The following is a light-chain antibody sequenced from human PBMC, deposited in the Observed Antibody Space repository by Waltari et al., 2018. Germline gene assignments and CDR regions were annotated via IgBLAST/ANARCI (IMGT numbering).Light chain of an antibody. J-gene: IGKJ2*01. Sequence: EIVLTQSPATLSLSPGERATLSCRASQSVGDYLAWHQQKPGQAPRLLIYDASNRATGIPARFSGSGSGTDFTLTISSLEPEDFAFYYCQQRSNWPRYTFGQGTKLEIK. CDR2: DAS. V-gene: IGKV3-11*01. CDR3: QQRSNWPRYT. CDR1: QSVGDY.